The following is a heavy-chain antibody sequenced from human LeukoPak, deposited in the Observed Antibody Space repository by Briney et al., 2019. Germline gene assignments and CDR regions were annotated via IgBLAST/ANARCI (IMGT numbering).Heavy chain of an antibody. CDR2: TRNRANSYTA. J-gene: IGHJ3*02. CDR3: ARVKVEWELLQIAFDI. Sequence: GGSLRLSCAASGFTFSDHYMDWVRQPPGKGLEWVVRTRNRANSYTAEYAASGKGRFTISRDDSKNSLYLQMNSLKTADTAVYYCARVKVEWELLQIAFDIWGQGTMVTVSS. CDR1: GFTFSDHY. D-gene: IGHD1-26*01. V-gene: IGHV3-72*01.